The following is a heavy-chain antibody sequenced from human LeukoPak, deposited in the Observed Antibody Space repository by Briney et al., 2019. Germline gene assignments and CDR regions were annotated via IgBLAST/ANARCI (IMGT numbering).Heavy chain of an antibody. CDR1: GGSINDYY. V-gene: IGHV4-59*01. D-gene: IGHD6-19*01. CDR2: IYYSGST. CDR3: ARVYTSGWPRTADV. Sequence: PETLSLTCTVSGGSINDYYWTWIRQPPGKGLHWLGHIYYSGSTKYNPSLNNRVTMSVDTSKNQFSLKLDAVTAADTAVYYCARVYTSGWPRTADVWGKGTRVTVSS. J-gene: IGHJ6*04.